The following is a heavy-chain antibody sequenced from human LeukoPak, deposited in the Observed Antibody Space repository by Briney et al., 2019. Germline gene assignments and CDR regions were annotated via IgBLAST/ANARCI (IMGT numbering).Heavy chain of an antibody. CDR2: ISYDGSNK. D-gene: IGHD3-22*01. J-gene: IGHJ4*02. CDR3: AREPDYYDSSGYPIDY. V-gene: IGHV3-30*03. Sequence: GGSLRLSCAASGFTFSSYGMHWVRQAPGEGLEWVAVISYDGSNKYYADSVKGRFTISRDNPKNTLYLQMNSLRGEDTAVYYCAREPDYYDSSGYPIDYWGQGALVTVSS. CDR1: GFTFSSYG.